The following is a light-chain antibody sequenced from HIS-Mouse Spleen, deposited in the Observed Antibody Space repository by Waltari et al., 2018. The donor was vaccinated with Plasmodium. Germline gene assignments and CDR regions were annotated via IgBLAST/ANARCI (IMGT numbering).Light chain of an antibody. J-gene: IGKJ2*01. Sequence: DIVLTQSTGTLSLSPGESATLSCRACQSVSSSYLAWYQQKPGQAPRLRIYGASSRATGSPDRFRGSASGTDFTLTISRLEPEDFAVYYCQQYGSSPYTFGQGTKLEIK. V-gene: IGKV3-20*01. CDR2: GAS. CDR1: QSVSSSY. CDR3: QQYGSSPYT.